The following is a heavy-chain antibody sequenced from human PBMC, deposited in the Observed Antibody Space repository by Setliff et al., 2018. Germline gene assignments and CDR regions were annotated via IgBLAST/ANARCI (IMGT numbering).Heavy chain of an antibody. Sequence: GGSLRLSCAASGFSFSDYAMSWVRQAPRKGLEWVSGGSTGKTDYADSVKGRFTMSRDSSTNTLYLQMNSLRGEDTAVHYCAKDLSSNTAASYFFDLWGQGTQVTVSS. J-gene: IGHJ4*02. CDR2: GSTGKT. V-gene: IGHV3-23*01. CDR1: GFSFSDYA. D-gene: IGHD5-18*01. CDR3: AKDLSSNTAASYFFDL.